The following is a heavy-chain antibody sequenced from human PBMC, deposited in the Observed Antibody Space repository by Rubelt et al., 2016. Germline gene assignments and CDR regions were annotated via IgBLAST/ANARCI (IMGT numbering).Heavy chain of an antibody. J-gene: IGHJ4*02. D-gene: IGHD6-19*01. CDR1: GDSTSSSSYY. Sequence: QLQLQESGPGLLKPSETLSLPCTVSGDSTSSSSYYWGWIRQPPGQGLEWVSSISGTGDDSYYADSVRGRLTISRDNSKSTLYLQMNSRRAEDTAVYYCARDSSGWYYFDWWGQGALVTISS. CDR2: ISGTGDDS. V-gene: IGHV4-39*07. CDR3: ARDSSGWYYFDW.